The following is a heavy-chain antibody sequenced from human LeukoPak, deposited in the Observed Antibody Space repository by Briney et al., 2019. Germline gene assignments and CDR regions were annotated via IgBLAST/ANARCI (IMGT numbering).Heavy chain of an antibody. Sequence: PSETLSLTCTVSGGSISSYYWSWIRQPPGKGLEWIGYIYYSGSTNYNPSLKSRGTISVDTSKNQFSLKLSSVTAADPAVYYCARDRTTMVRGVTGYYYGMDVWGQGTTVTVSS. J-gene: IGHJ6*02. V-gene: IGHV4-59*01. D-gene: IGHD3-10*01. CDR1: GGSISSYY. CDR3: ARDRTTMVRGVTGYYYGMDV. CDR2: IYYSGST.